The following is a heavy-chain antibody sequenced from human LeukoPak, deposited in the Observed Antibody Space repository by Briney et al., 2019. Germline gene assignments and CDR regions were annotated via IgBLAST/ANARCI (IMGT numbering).Heavy chain of an antibody. D-gene: IGHD1-26*01. CDR1: GFTFTNYA. CDR3: AKDRSIGTYYTFDH. Sequence: GGSLRLSCAASGFTFTNYAMTWVRQAPGKGLEWVSSISASGVMTYYTDSVKGRFTVSRDNSKNSLYLQMSSLTAADTAVYYCAKDRSIGTYYTFDHWGQGTLVTVSS. CDR2: ISASGVMT. V-gene: IGHV3-23*01. J-gene: IGHJ4*02.